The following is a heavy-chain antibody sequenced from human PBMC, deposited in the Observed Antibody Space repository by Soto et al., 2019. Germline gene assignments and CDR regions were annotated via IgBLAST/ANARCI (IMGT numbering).Heavy chain of an antibody. D-gene: IGHD1-26*01. CDR1: GFTFSSYW. J-gene: IGHJ4*02. CDR3: ARVGTGRYDFDD. CDR2: VNSDETTT. V-gene: IGHV3-74*01. Sequence: EVQLVESGGGLVQPGGSLRLSCAASGFTFSSYWMHWVRQAPGEGLVWVSRVNSDETTTSYADSVKGRFPISRDNARNTLYLQMNSLRAEDTAVYYCARVGTGRYDFDDWGQGTLVTVSS.